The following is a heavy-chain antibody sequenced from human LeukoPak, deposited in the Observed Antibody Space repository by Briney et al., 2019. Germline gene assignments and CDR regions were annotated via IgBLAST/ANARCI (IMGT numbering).Heavy chain of an antibody. D-gene: IGHD3-22*01. CDR1: GGSISSSSYY. Sequence: SETLSLTCTVSGGSISSSSYYWGWIRQPPGKGLEWIGSIYYSGSTYYNPSLKSRVTISVDTSKNQFSLRLSSVTAADTAVYYCARVRIVVVITTEYYFDYWGQGTLVTVSS. V-gene: IGHV4-39*07. J-gene: IGHJ4*02. CDR2: IYYSGST. CDR3: ARVRIVVVITTEYYFDY.